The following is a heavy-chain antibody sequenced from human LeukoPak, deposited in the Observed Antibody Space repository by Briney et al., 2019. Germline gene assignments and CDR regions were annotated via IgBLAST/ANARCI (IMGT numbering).Heavy chain of an antibody. V-gene: IGHV4-59*01. CDR2: IYYSGST. Sequence: PSETLSLTCTVSGGSISSYYWSWIRQPPGKGLEWIGYIYYSGSTNYNPSLKSRVTISVDTSKNQFSLKLSSVTAADTAVYYCARSGNSYGYDRSSCWFDPWGQGTLVTVSS. D-gene: IGHD5-18*01. J-gene: IGHJ5*02. CDR3: ARSGNSYGYDRSSCWFDP. CDR1: GGSISSYY.